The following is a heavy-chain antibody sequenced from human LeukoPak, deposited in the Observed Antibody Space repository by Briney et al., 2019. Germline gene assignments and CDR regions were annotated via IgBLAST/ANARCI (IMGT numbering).Heavy chain of an antibody. V-gene: IGHV3-30-3*01. CDR2: ISYDGSNE. Sequence: QPGGSLRLSCAASGFTFSSYAMHWVRQAPGKGLEWVAVISYDGSNEYYADSVKGRFTISRDNSKNTLYLQVNSLRTEDAAVYYCARDLNYYFDYWGQGTLVTVSS. CDR1: GFTFSSYA. D-gene: IGHD1-7*01. CDR3: ARDLNYYFDY. J-gene: IGHJ4*02.